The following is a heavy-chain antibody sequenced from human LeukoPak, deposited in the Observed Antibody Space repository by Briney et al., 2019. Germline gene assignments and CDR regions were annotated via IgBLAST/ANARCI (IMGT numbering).Heavy chain of an antibody. V-gene: IGHV4-34*01. CDR3: ARAGLGYCSGGSCYWFDP. CDR2: INHSGST. Sequence: SETLSLTCAVYGGSFSGYYWSWIRQPPGKGLEWIGEINHSGSTNYNPSLKNRVTISVDTSKNQFSLKLSSVTAADTAVYYCARAGLGYCSGGSCYWFDPWGQGTLVTVSS. J-gene: IGHJ5*02. CDR1: GGSFSGYY. D-gene: IGHD2-15*01.